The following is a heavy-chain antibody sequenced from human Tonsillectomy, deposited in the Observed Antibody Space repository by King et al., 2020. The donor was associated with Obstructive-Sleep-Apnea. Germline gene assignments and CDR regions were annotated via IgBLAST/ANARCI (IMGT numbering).Heavy chain of an antibody. CDR1: GGSISSYY. V-gene: IGHV4-59*08. J-gene: IGHJ5*02. CDR2: TYYSGST. Sequence: VQLQESGPGLVKPSETLSLTCTVSGGSISSYYWSWIRQPPGKGLEWIGYTYYSGSTNYNPSLKSRVTISVDTSKNQFSLKLSSVTAADTAVYYCARHLGGSGSYYDPFDPWGQGTLVTVSS. CDR3: ARHLGGSGSYYDPFDP. D-gene: IGHD3-10*01.